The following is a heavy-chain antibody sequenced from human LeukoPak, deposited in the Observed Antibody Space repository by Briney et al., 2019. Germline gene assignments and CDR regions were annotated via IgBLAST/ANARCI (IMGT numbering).Heavy chain of an antibody. CDR3: ARLPYYDVLAGTDY. Sequence: GGSLRLSCAASGFAFRSYWMSWVRQAPGKGLEWVANIKQDGSEKYYVDSVKGRFTISRDNAKNSLYLQMNSLRAEDTAVYYCARLPYYDVLAGTDYWGQGTLVTVSS. CDR1: GFAFRSYW. J-gene: IGHJ4*02. V-gene: IGHV3-7*01. CDR2: IKQDGSEK. D-gene: IGHD3-9*01.